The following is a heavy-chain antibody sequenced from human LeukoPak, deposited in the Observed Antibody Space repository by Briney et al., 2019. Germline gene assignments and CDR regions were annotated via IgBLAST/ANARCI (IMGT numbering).Heavy chain of an antibody. CDR2: INHSGST. J-gene: IGHJ6*03. D-gene: IGHD3-22*01. V-gene: IGHV4-34*01. CDR3: ARGPAYYYDSSGYYWNYYYYMDV. CDR1: GGSFSVYY. Sequence: SETLSLTCAVYGGSFSVYYWSWIRQPPEKGLEWIGEINHSGSTNYNPHLKSRVTISVDTSKNQFSLKLSSVTAADTAVYYCARGPAYYYDSSGYYWNYYYYMDVWGKGTTVTVSS.